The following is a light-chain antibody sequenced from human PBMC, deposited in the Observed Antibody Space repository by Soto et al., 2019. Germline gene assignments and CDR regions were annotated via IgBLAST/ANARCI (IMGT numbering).Light chain of an antibody. Sequence: IVLTHSPGTLSLSPGERATLSCRASQSVTTQLAWYQQKPGQAPRLIIHGASSRATGVPDRITGSGSGTDLTLAISRLEPEDFAVYYCPQYGGSMRTLGQGPQVDIK. CDR3: PQYGGSMRT. V-gene: IGKV3-20*01. J-gene: IGKJ1*01. CDR1: QSVTTQ. CDR2: GAS.